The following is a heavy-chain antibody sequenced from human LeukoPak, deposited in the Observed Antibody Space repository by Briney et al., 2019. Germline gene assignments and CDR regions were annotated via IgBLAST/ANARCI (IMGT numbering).Heavy chain of an antibody. CDR2: IRGSGGNT. J-gene: IGHJ4*02. V-gene: IGHV3-23*01. CDR3: AKDAAGIAARPFDY. D-gene: IGHD6-6*01. Sequence: GGSLRLSRAASGFTVRSIYMSWVRQAPGKGLEWVSAIRGSGGNTYYADTVKGRFTISRDNSKNTLYLQMNSLRAEDTAVYYCAKDAAGIAARPFDYWGQGTLVTVSS. CDR1: GFTVRSIY.